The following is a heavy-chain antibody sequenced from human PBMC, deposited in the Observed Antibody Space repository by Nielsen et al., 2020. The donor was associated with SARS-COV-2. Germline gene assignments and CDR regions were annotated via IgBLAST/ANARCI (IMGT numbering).Heavy chain of an antibody. CDR1: GYTFTSYA. CDR2: MNPNSGNT. CDR3: ASHYYDSSGFLWAPDY. V-gene: IGHV1-8*01. Sequence: ASVKVSCKASGYTFTSYAINWVRQATGQGLEWMGWMNPNSGNTGYAQKFQGRVTMTRNTSISTAYMELSRLRSDDTAVYYCASHYYDSSGFLWAPDYWGKGTLVTVSS. D-gene: IGHD3-22*01. J-gene: IGHJ4*02.